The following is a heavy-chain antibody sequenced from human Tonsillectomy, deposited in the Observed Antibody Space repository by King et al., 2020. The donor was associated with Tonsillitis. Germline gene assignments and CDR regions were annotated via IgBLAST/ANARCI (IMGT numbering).Heavy chain of an antibody. D-gene: IGHD1-14*01. J-gene: IGHJ4*02. V-gene: IGHV3-23*04. CDR3: ARDPEVGKIYLSYFHY. CDR1: GFTFDRFA. Sequence: VQLVESGGGLVQPGGSLRLSCSASGFTFDRFAMHWVRQAPGKGLDWVSAISGRGDSTYYADSVKGRFTISRDNSKNTVYLQMSSLRAEDTAVYYCARDPEVGKIYLSYFHYWGQRSLVTVSS. CDR2: ISGRGDST.